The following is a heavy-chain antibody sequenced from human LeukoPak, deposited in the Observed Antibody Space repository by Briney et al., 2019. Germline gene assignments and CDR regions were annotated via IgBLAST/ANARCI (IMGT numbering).Heavy chain of an antibody. CDR2: ISSSGSTI. CDR1: GFTVSSNY. V-gene: IGHV3-48*03. J-gene: IGHJ4*02. Sequence: GGSLRLSCAVSGFTVSSNYMSWVRQAPGKGLEWVSYISSSGSTIFYAASVKGRFTISRDNARNSVYLQMNSLSAEDTAVYYCAREESRGLDYWGQGTAVTVPP. CDR3: AREESRGLDY.